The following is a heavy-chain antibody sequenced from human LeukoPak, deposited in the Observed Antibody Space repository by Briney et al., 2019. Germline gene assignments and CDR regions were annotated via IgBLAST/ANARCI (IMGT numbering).Heavy chain of an antibody. CDR3: ARVGYYDSSGYDY. J-gene: IGHJ4*02. Sequence: SETLSLTCAVSGGSISSGGYSWSWIRQPPGKGLEWIGYIYHSGSTYYNPSLKSRVTISVDTSKNQFSLKLSSVTAADTAVYYCARVGYYDSSGYDYWGQGTLVTVSS. CDR2: IYHSGST. D-gene: IGHD3-22*01. CDR1: GGSISSGGYS. V-gene: IGHV4-30-2*01.